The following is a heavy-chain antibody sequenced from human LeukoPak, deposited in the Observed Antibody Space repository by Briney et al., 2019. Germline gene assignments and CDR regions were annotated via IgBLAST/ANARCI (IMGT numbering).Heavy chain of an antibody. J-gene: IGHJ6*03. D-gene: IGHD3-3*01. CDR3: ARGGAYYDFWSGYYSSPYYYYMDV. V-gene: IGHV5-51*01. CDR1: GYSFTSYW. Sequence: GESLKISCKGSGYSFTSYWIGWVRQMPGKGLEWMGIIYPGDSDTRYSPSFQGQVTISADKSISTAYLQWSSLKASDTAMYYCARGGAYYDFWSGYYSSPYYYYMDVWGEGTTVTVSS. CDR2: IYPGDSDT.